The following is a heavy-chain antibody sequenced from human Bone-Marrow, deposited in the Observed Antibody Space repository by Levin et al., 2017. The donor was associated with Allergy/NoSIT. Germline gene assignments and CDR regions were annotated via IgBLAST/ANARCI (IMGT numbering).Heavy chain of an antibody. CDR3: AKDRRCSSTSCYRKKTKPNWFDP. CDR2: ISGSGGST. V-gene: IGHV3-23*01. J-gene: IGHJ5*02. D-gene: IGHD2-2*01. Sequence: PGGSLRLSCAASGFTFSSYAMSWVRQAPGKGLEWVSAISGSGGSTYYADSVKGRFTISRDNSKNTLYLQMNSPRAEETAVYYCAKDRRCSSTSCYRKKTKPNWFDPWGQGTLVTVSS. CDR1: GFTFSSYA.